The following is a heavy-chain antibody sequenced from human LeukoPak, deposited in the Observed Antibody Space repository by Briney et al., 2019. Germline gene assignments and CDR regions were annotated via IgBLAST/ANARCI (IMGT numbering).Heavy chain of an antibody. CDR1: GYTLTSYG. Sequence: ASVKVSCKASGYTLTSYGISWVRRAPGQGLEWMGWISAYNGNTNYAQKLQGRVTMTTDTSTSTAYMELRSLRSDDTAVYYCARRGYDFWSGLLSGYFDYWGQGTLVTVSS. D-gene: IGHD3-3*01. CDR2: ISAYNGNT. V-gene: IGHV1-18*01. J-gene: IGHJ4*02. CDR3: ARRGYDFWSGLLSGYFDY.